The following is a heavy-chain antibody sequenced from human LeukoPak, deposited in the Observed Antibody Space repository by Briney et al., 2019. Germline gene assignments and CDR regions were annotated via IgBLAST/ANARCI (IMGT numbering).Heavy chain of an antibody. D-gene: IGHD3-22*01. CDR3: ARDTGDDSSGYHDY. CDR1: GYTFTGYY. J-gene: IGHJ4*02. CDR2: INPNSGGT. V-gene: IGHV1-2*02. Sequence: GASVKVSCKASGYTFTGYYMHWVRQAPGQGLEWMGWINPNSGGTNYAQKFQGRVTMTRDTSISTAYMELSRLRSDDTAVYYCARDTGDDSSGYHDYWGQGTLVTVSS.